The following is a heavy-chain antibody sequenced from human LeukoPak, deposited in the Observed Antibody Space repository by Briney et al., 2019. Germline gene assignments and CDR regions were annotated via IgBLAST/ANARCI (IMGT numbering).Heavy chain of an antibody. V-gene: IGHV3-15*07. CDR2: VKNRGDGRTT. D-gene: IGHD3-16*01. CDR1: TFTKAW. CDR3: TTEYFGGFEF. J-gene: IGHJ4*02. Sequence: GGSLRLSCVVSTFTKAWMNWVRQAPGKGLEWVGRVKNRGDGRTTDYAAPVKGRFIISRDDSKKTVYLQMDSLKTEDTAVYFCTTEYFGGFEFWGQGTLVTVSS.